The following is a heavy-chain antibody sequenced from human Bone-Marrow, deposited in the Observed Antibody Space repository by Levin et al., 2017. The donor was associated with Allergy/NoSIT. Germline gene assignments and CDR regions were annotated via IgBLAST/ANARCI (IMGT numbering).Heavy chain of an antibody. CDR3: ARDRRDMDNGFYYFWDDL. V-gene: IGHV3-21*01. CDR1: GFTFSSYS. J-gene: IGHJ4*02. Sequence: GGSLRLSCAASGFTFSSYSMNWVRQAPGKGLEWVSTISSGSTSIDYADSVKGRFTISRDNAKNSLYLQMTSLRAEDTALYYCARDRRDMDNGFYYFWDDLWGQGTQVTVSS. D-gene: IGHD2/OR15-2a*01. CDR2: ISSGSTSI.